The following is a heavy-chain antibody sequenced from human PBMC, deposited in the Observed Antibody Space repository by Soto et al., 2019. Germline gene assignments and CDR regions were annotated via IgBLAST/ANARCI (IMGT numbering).Heavy chain of an antibody. J-gene: IGHJ1*01. Sequence: SETLSLTCTVSGGSISSGGYYWSWIRQHPGKGLEWIGYIYYSGSTYYNPSLKSRVTISVDTSKNQFSLKLSSVTAADTAVYYCASVYYDYVWGSYRLPYFQHWGQCTLVTVS. D-gene: IGHD3-16*02. CDR3: ASVYYDYVWGSYRLPYFQH. CDR2: IYYSGST. V-gene: IGHV4-31*03. CDR1: GGSISSGGYY.